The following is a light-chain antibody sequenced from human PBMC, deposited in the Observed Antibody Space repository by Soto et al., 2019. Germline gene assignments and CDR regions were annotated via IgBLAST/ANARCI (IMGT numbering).Light chain of an antibody. CDR2: GAS. CDR3: QQRSKWPIT. V-gene: IGKV3D-20*02. CDR1: ESISNSY. Sequence: EIVLTQSPGTLSLSPGERATLSCRASESISNSYLAWYQQKPGQAPRLLIFGASSRATGVPARFSGSGSGTDFTLTISSLEPEDFAVYFRQQRSKWPITVGQGTRLEIK. J-gene: IGKJ5*01.